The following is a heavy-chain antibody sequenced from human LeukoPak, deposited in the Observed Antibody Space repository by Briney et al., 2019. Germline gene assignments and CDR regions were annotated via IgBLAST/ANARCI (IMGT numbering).Heavy chain of an antibody. V-gene: IGHV3-21*01. CDR2: ISGSSTYI. D-gene: IGHD2-2*01. Sequence: GGSLRLSCAASGFTFSSYWMSWVRQAPGKGLEWVSSISGSSTYIYYADSVQGRFTISRDNAKNSLYLQMNSLRAEDTAVYYCASLVPAAIDYWGQGTLVTVSS. J-gene: IGHJ4*02. CDR3: ASLVPAAIDY. CDR1: GFTFSSYW.